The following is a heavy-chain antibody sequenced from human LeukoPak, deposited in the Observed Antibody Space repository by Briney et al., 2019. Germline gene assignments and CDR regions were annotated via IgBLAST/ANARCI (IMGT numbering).Heavy chain of an antibody. CDR3: ARGHHYYDSSAYYY. J-gene: IGHJ4*02. D-gene: IGHD3-22*01. Sequence: PGGSLRLSCAASGFTFISYWMHWGRQAPGEGLGWVSRINSDGSTTSYAASVKGRFTISRDTAKNTLYLQMNSLRAEDTAVYYCARGHHYYDSSAYYYWGQGTLVTVSS. CDR2: INSDGSTT. CDR1: GFTFISYW. V-gene: IGHV3-74*01.